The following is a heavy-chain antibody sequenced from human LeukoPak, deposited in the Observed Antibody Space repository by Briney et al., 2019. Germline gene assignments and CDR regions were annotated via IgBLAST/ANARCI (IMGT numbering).Heavy chain of an antibody. CDR1: GGSISSSPYY. Sequence: SETLSLTCTVSGGSISSSPYYWGWIRQSPGKGLEWIGSIYYSGTTYYNPSLKSRVTISVDTSKNQFSLKLSSVTAADTAVYYCARIVGLVTFDYWGQGTLVTISS. CDR2: IYYSGTT. D-gene: IGHD1-26*01. V-gene: IGHV4-39*07. CDR3: ARIVGLVTFDY. J-gene: IGHJ4*02.